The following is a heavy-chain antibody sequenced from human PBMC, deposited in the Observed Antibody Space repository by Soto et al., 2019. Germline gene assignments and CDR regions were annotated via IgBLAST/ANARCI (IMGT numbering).Heavy chain of an antibody. V-gene: IGHV3-11*05. CDR1: GFTFSDYY. J-gene: IGHJ4*02. CDR2: ISDNGRYT. D-gene: IGHD2-21*01. Sequence: PGGSLRLSCAASGFTFSDYYMSWIRQAPGKGLEWISYISDNGRYTNYADSVEGRFTISRDNAKNSLYLQMNSLRAEDTAVYYCAREMIEPTNYFEYWGQGTLVTVYS. CDR3: AREMIEPTNYFEY.